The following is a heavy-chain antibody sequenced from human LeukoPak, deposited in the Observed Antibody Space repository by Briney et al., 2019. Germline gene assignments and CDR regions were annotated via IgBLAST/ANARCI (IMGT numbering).Heavy chain of an antibody. J-gene: IGHJ6*02. V-gene: IGHV3-21*01. CDR2: ISSSSSYI. CDR3: GRVRCSGGSCYPYYFYGMDV. Sequence: KPGGSLRLSRAASGFTFSSYSMNWVRQAPGRGLEWVSSISSSSSYIYYADSVKGRFTISRDNAKNSLCLQMNSLRAEDTAVYYCGRVRCSGGSCYPYYFYGMDVWGQGTTVTVSS. CDR1: GFTFSSYS. D-gene: IGHD2-15*01.